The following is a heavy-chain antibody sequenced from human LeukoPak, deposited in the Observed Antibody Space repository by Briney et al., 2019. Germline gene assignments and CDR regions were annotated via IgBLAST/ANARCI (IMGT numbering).Heavy chain of an antibody. CDR1: GFTFSNYA. D-gene: IGHD6-13*01. Sequence: GGSLRLSCAASGFTFSNYAMSWVRQAPGKGLEWVSGISWNSGSIGYADSVKGRFTISRDNAKNSLYLQMNSLRAEDTALYYCAKDSNRYSSSFFDYWGQGTLVTVSS. CDR3: AKDSNRYSSSFFDY. CDR2: ISWNSGSI. J-gene: IGHJ4*02. V-gene: IGHV3-9*01.